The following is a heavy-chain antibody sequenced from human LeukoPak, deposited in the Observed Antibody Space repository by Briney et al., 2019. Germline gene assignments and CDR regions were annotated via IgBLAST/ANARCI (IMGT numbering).Heavy chain of an antibody. CDR2: ISSSGSTI. Sequence: GGSLRLSRAASGFTFSSFAMNWVRQAPGKGLEWVSYISSSGSTIYYADSVKGRFTISRDNAKNSLYLQMNSLRAEDTAVYYCAELGITMIGGVWGKGTTVTISS. CDR3: AELGITMIGGV. J-gene: IGHJ6*04. V-gene: IGHV3-48*03. CDR1: GFTFSSFA. D-gene: IGHD3-10*02.